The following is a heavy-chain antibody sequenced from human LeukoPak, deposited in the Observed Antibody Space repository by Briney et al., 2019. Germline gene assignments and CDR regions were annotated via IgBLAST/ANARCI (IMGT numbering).Heavy chain of an antibody. J-gene: IGHJ4*02. CDR2: IYYSGST. CDR3: ARHTTVVPPHYFDY. V-gene: IGHV4-59*08. Sequence: PSETLSLTCTVSGGSISSYYWSWIRQPPGKGLEWIGYIYYSGSTNYTPSLKSRVPIYLDTSKSQISLKLSSVTAADTAVYYCARHTTVVPPHYFDYWGQGTLVTVSS. D-gene: IGHD4-23*01. CDR1: GGSISSYY.